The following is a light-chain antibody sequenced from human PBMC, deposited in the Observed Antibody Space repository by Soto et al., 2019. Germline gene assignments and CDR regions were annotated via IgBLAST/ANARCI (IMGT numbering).Light chain of an antibody. CDR1: QTISSW. V-gene: IGKV1-5*03. CDR2: KAS. CDR3: QPYNNWPLT. Sequence: DIQMPQSPSTLSGSLGDRFTITCLASQTISSWLAWYQQKPGKAPKLLIYKASTLKSGVPSRFSGSRSGAEFTLTINSLQSEDFAVYYCQPYNNWPLTFGGRTNVDI. J-gene: IGKJ4*01.